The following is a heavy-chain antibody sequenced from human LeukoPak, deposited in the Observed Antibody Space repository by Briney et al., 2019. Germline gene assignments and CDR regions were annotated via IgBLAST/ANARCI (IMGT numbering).Heavy chain of an antibody. CDR1: GYTFTNYG. V-gene: IGHV1-18*01. CDR2: VSGNNGKR. Sequence: ASVKVSCKTSGYTFTNYGVSWVRQAPGQGLEWMGWVSGNNGKRDYAQKFQDRVTMTTDTSTTTAYMELRSLRSDDTAVYYCARGPLTGDFYFDYWGQGTLVTVSS. CDR3: ARGPLTGDFYFDY. D-gene: IGHD7-27*01. J-gene: IGHJ4*02.